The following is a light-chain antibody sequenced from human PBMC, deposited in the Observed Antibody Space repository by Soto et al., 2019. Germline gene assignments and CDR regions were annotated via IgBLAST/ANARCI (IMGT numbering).Light chain of an antibody. CDR1: QSVSSSY. J-gene: IGKJ1*01. CDR3: QQYGSQRT. V-gene: IGKV3-20*01. Sequence: EIVLTQSPGTLSLSPGERATLSCRASQSVSSSYLAWYQQKPGQAPRLLIYGASSRATGIPDRFSGCGSGTDFTLTISRLEPEDFAVYYCQQYGSQRTFGQGTKVEIK. CDR2: GAS.